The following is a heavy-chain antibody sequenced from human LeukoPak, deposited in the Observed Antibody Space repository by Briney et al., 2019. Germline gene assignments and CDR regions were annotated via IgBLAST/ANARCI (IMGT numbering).Heavy chain of an antibody. D-gene: IGHD1-26*01. CDR3: ARASGSYLSYNWFDP. J-gene: IGHJ5*02. Sequence: GRSLRLSCAASGFTFSSYAMHWVRQASGKGLEWVAVISYDGSNKYYADSVKGRFTISRDNSKNTLYLQMNSLRAEDTAVYYCARASGSYLSYNWFDPWGQGTLVTVSS. CDR2: ISYDGSNK. CDR1: GFTFSSYA. V-gene: IGHV3-30-3*01.